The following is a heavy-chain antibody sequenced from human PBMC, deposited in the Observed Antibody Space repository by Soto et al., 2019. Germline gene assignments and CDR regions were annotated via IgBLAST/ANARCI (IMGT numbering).Heavy chain of an antibody. CDR2: IYSGGST. V-gene: IGHV3-66*01. Sequence: GGSLRLSCAASGFTVSSNYMSWVRQAPGKGLEWVSVIYSGGSTYYADSVKGRFTISRDNSKNTLYLQMNSLRAEDTAVYYCARELLCAYDSSGYAIDAFDIWGQGTMVTVS. D-gene: IGHD3-22*01. CDR3: ARELLCAYDSSGYAIDAFDI. J-gene: IGHJ3*02. CDR1: GFTVSSNY.